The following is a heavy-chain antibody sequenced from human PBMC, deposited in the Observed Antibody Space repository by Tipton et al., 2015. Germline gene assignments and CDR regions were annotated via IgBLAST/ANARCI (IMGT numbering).Heavy chain of an antibody. CDR2: IWYDGSNK. J-gene: IGHJ6*02. Sequence: SLRLSCAASGFTFSSYGMHWVRQAPGKGLEWVAVIWYDGSNKYYADSVKGRFTISRDNFKNTLYLQMNSLRAEDTAVYYCARDQGIAAAGYYYYYGMDVWGQGTTVTVSS. CDR3: ARDQGIAAAGYYYYYGMDV. CDR1: GFTFSSYG. V-gene: IGHV3-33*01. D-gene: IGHD6-13*01.